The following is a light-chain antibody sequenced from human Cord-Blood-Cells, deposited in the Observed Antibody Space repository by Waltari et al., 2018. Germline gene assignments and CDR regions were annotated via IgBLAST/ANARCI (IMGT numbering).Light chain of an antibody. J-gene: IGLJ3*02. CDR3: CSYAGSSTLV. Sequence: QSALTQSASLSGSPGQSITISCTGTSSDVGSYNLVSWYQQHPGKAPKLMIYEGSKRPSGVSNRFSGSKSGNTASLTISGLQAEDEADYYCCSYAGSSTLVFGGGTKLTVL. CDR1: SSDVGSYNL. V-gene: IGLV2-23*01. CDR2: EGS.